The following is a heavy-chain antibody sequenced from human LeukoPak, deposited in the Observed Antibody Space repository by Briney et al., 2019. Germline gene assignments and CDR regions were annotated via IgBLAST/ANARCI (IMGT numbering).Heavy chain of an antibody. Sequence: KTSETLSLTCAVSGGSISSSNWWSWVRQPPGKGLEWIGEIYHSGSTNYNPSLKSRVTISVDKSKNQFSLKLSSVTAADTAVYYCARGGWYYDSSGLNWFDHWGQGTLVTVSS. J-gene: IGHJ5*02. D-gene: IGHD3-22*01. CDR3: ARGGWYYDSSGLNWFDH. CDR2: IYHSGST. CDR1: GGSISSSNW. V-gene: IGHV4-4*02.